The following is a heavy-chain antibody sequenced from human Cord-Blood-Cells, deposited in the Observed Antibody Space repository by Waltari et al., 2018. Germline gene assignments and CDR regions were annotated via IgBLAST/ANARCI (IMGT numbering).Heavy chain of an antibody. V-gene: IGHV1-2*02. Sequence: HVHLMQSGAEGKKPGDSVEVACTSSGYTFTGHYIHWVVQAPGQGLEWMGWINPNSGGTNYAQKFQGRVTMTRDTSISTAYMELSRLRSDDTAVYYCATSTPSSDGVDYWGQGTLVTVSS. J-gene: IGHJ4*02. CDR2: INPNSGGT. D-gene: IGHD2-2*01. CDR3: ATSTPSSDGVDY. CDR1: GYTFTGHY.